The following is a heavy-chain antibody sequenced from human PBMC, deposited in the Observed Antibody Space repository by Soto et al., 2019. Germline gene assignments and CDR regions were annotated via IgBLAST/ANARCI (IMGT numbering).Heavy chain of an antibody. V-gene: IGHV3-74*01. CDR1: GFTFSSHW. J-gene: IGHJ4*02. CDR2: INPDGSST. Sequence: EVQLVESGGGLVQPGGSLSLSCAASGFTFSSHWMHWVRQAPGKGLVWVSRINPDGSSTNYADSVKGRFTISRDNAKNTVYLQMNSLGAEDTAVYYCVRDMGGDPDCWGQGTLVTVSS. CDR3: VRDMGGDPDC. D-gene: IGHD3-16*01.